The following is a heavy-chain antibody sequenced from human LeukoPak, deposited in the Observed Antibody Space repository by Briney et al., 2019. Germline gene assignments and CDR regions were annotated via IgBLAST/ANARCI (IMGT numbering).Heavy chain of an antibody. CDR2: IIPILGIA. J-gene: IGHJ4*02. V-gene: IGHV1-69*04. D-gene: IGHD6-19*01. CDR1: GGTFSSYA. CDR3: ARDLRAVAGTTDY. Sequence: GASVKVSCKASGGTFSSYAISWVRQAPGQGLEWMGRIIPILGIANYAQKFQGRVTITADKSASTAYMELSGLRSEDTAVYYCARDLRAVAGTTDYWGQGTLVTVSS.